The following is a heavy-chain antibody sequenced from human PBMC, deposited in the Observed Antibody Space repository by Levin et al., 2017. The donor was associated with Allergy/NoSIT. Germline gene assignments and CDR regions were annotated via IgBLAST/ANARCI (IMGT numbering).Heavy chain of an antibody. D-gene: IGHD1-1*01. CDR1: GGSFSGYY. V-gene: IGHV4-34*01. Sequence: SQTLSLTCAVYGGSFSGYYWSWIRQPPGKGLEWIGEINHSGSTNYNPSLKSRVTISVDTSKNQFSLKLSSVTAADTAVYYCARGPGLRLSWYYYGMDVWGQGTTVTVSS. CDR2: INHSGST. CDR3: ARGPGLRLSWYYYGMDV. J-gene: IGHJ6*02.